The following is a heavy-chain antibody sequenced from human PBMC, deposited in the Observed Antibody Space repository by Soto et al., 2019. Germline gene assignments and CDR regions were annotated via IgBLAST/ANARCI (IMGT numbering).Heavy chain of an antibody. V-gene: IGHV3-23*01. D-gene: IGHD3-22*01. J-gene: IGHJ4*02. CDR2: ISGSGGST. Sequence: GSLRLSCAASGFTFSSYAMSWVRQAPGKGLEWVSAISGSGGSTYYADSVKGRFTISRDNSKNTLYLQMNSLRAEDTAVYYCASKGNLDYYDSSGYYYARSFDYWGQGTLVTVSS. CDR1: GFTFSSYA. CDR3: ASKGNLDYYDSSGYYYARSFDY.